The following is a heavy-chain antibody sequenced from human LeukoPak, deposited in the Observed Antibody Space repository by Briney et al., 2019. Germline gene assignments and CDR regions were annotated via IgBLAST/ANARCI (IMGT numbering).Heavy chain of an antibody. CDR3: ARSSAVTMGGAFDI. D-gene: IGHD4-17*01. CDR1: GGPISSYY. J-gene: IGHJ3*02. Sequence: PSETLSLTCTVSGGPISSYYLICIRQPPGKGLEWIGYIYYSGSTNYNPSLKSRVTISIDTSKNQFSLKLSSVTAADTAVYYCARSSAVTMGGAFDIWGQGTMVTVSS. CDR2: IYYSGST. V-gene: IGHV4-59*01.